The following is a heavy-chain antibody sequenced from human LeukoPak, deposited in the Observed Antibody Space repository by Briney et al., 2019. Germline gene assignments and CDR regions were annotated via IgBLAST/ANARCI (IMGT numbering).Heavy chain of an antibody. J-gene: IGHJ4*02. D-gene: IGHD1-26*01. Sequence: GGSLRLSCTASGFTFGDYGMSWFRQAPGKGLEWVGFIRSKAYGGTTEYAASVEGRFTISRDDSKSIAYLQMNSLKTEDTAVYYCARDATPLVGASDYWGQGTLVTVSS. CDR1: GFTFGDYG. V-gene: IGHV3-49*03. CDR3: ARDATPLVGASDY. CDR2: IRSKAYGGTT.